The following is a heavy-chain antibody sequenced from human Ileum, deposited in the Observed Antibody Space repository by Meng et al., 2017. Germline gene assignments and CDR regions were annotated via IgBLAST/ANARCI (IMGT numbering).Heavy chain of an antibody. D-gene: IGHD4-17*01. CDR3: AKWHNDYGRYDH. J-gene: IGHJ4*02. Sequence: EVRWLGVGGGLVQPGGSLRLSCEASGFTFSSFGMSWVRQTPGKGLEWISAITTATSTIHYADSVKGRFTISRDNSRNSLYLQMNSLRAEDTAVYYCAKWHNDYGRYDHWGQGTLVTVSS. CDR1: GFTFSSFG. V-gene: IGHV3-23*01. CDR2: ITTATSTI.